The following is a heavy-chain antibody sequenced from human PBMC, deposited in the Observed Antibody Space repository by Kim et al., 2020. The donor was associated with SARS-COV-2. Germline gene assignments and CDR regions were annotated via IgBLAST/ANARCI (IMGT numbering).Heavy chain of an antibody. CDR2: INPSGGST. D-gene: IGHD3-9*01. CDR3: ARGVIEDYDILTGYYNWDDMGVKSMDV. V-gene: IGHV1-46*01. CDR1: GYTFTSYY. Sequence: ASVKVSCKASGYTFTSYYMHWVRQAPGQGLEWMGIINPSGGSTSYAQKFQGRVTMTRDTSTSTVYMELSSLRSEDTAVYYCARGVIEDYDILTGYYNWDDMGVKSMDVWGQGTTVTVSS. J-gene: IGHJ6*02.